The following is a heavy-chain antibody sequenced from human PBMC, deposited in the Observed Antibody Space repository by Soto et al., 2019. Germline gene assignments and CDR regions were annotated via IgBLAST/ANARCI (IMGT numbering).Heavy chain of an antibody. V-gene: IGHV4-39*01. CDR3: ARHRYYDILTGYWGYSDYFDY. CDR1: GGSISSSSYY. D-gene: IGHD3-9*01. CDR2: IYYSGST. Sequence: PSETLSLTCTVSGGSISSSSYYWGWIRQPPGKGLEWIGSIYYSGSTYYNPSLKSRVTISVDTSKNQFSLKLSSVTAADTAVYYCARHRYYDILTGYWGYSDYFDYWGQGTLVTVSS. J-gene: IGHJ4*02.